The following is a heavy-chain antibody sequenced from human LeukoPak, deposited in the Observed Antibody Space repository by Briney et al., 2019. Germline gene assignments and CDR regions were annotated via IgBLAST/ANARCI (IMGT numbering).Heavy chain of an antibody. J-gene: IGHJ4*02. Sequence: GGSLRLSCAASGFSFSRYWMTWVRQAPGEGLEWVANIKEDGSDKYYVDSVRGRFTISRDNAKNSLYLQMNSLRAEDTALYYCTRYGDDDTPGLNWGQGTLVTVSS. D-gene: IGHD4-17*01. CDR3: TRYGDDDTPGLN. V-gene: IGHV3-7*01. CDR1: GFSFSRYW. CDR2: IKEDGSDK.